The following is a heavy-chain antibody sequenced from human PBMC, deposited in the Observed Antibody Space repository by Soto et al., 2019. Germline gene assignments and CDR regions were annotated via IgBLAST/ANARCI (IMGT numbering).Heavy chain of an antibody. CDR3: ARDLRGSPDY. Sequence: EGQLVESGGGLVQPGGSLRLSCTASGFTFSSYWMNWVRQAPGKGLDWVSLINPDGGTTTYAESVKGRFTIFRDNAKNTAYLQMTSLRVEDTAVYYCARDLRGSPDYWGQGTLVTVSS. CDR2: INPDGGTT. V-gene: IGHV3-74*03. J-gene: IGHJ4*02. D-gene: IGHD1-26*01. CDR1: GFTFSSYW.